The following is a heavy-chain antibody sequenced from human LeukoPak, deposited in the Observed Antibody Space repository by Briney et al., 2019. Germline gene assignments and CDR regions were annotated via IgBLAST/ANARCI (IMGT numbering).Heavy chain of an antibody. V-gene: IGHV3-48*04. Sequence: AGGSLRLSCAASGFTFSSYAMSWVRQAPGKGLEWVSYISSSGSTIYYADSVKGRFTISRDNAKNSLYLQMNSLRAEDTAVYYCARSTSSGILDWGQGTLVTVSS. CDR1: GFTFSSYA. CDR2: ISSSGSTI. D-gene: IGHD1-26*01. CDR3: ARSTSSGILD. J-gene: IGHJ4*02.